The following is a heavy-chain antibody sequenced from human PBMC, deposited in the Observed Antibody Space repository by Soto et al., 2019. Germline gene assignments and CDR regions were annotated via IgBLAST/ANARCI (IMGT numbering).Heavy chain of an antibody. J-gene: IGHJ2*01. D-gene: IGHD2-21*02. CDR2: IFPGDSDT. CDR3: VRPKQPYFGRGSYSVLVYWYFDL. CDR1: GYSFTNYW. V-gene: IGHV5-51*01. Sequence: EVQLVQSGAEVRKPGESLKISCKGSGYSFTNYWIGWVRQKPGKGLEWMGTIFPGDSDTRYSPSFQGQVTISADRSTSTAYLQWRGLKASDTAMYYCVRPKQPYFGRGSYSVLVYWYFDLWVRGPLVTVSP.